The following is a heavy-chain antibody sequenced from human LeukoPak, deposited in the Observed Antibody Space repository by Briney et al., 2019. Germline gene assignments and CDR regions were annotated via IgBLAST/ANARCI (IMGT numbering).Heavy chain of an antibody. CDR2: ISGNNANT. CDR3: ARVGTDCSGGSCY. V-gene: IGHV1-18*01. D-gene: IGHD2-15*01. CDR1: GYRFTSYG. Sequence: ASVRVSCKASGYRFTSYGITWVRQAPGQGLEWMGWISGNNANTNYAQKLQGRVTMTTDTSTSTAHMELRSLRSDDTAIYYCARVGTDCSGGSCYWGQGTLVIVSS. J-gene: IGHJ4*02.